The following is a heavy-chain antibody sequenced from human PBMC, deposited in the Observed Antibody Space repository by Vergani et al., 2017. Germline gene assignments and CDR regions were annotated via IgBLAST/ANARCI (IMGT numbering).Heavy chain of an antibody. D-gene: IGHD6-19*01. J-gene: IGHJ6*02. CDR2: IWYDGSNK. V-gene: IGHV3-33*01. CDR1: GFTFSSYG. CDR3: AREMQWLGYYYYGMDV. Sequence: QVQLVESGGGVVQPGRSLRLSCAASGFTFSSYGMHWVRQAPGKGLEWVAVIWYDGSNKYYADSVKGRFTISRDNSKNTLYLQMNSLRAEDTAVYYCAREMQWLGYYYYGMDVWGQGP.